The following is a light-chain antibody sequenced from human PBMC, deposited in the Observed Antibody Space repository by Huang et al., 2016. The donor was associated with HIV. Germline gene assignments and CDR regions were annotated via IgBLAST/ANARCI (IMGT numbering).Light chain of an antibody. V-gene: IGKV1-27*01. CDR2: ASS. CDR1: QGSANY. CDR3: QGYNSAPFT. J-gene: IGKJ3*01. Sequence: DIQMTQSPTSLSASVGDRVTITCRAIQGSANYLAWYQQKPGKVPQLLIYASSTLQSGVPSRFSGSGSVTDFTLTISSLQPEDVATYYCQGYNSAPFTFGPGTKVDLK.